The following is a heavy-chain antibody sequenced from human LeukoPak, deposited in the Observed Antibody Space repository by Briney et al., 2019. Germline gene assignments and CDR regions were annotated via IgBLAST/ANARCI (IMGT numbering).Heavy chain of an antibody. D-gene: IGHD3-22*01. J-gene: IGHJ4*02. CDR2: IYYSGST. CDR1: GGSISSGGYY. CDR3: AKAGSYYDTLYDA. Sequence: SETLSLTCTVSGGSISSGGYYWSWIRQHPGKGLEWIGYIYYSGSTYYNPSLKSRVTISVDTSKNQFSLKLSSVTAADTAVYYCAKAGSYYDTLYDARGQGTLVTVSS. V-gene: IGHV4-31*03.